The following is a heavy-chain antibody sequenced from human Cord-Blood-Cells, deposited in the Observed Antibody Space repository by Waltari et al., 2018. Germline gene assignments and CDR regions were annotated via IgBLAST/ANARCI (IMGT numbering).Heavy chain of an antibody. CDR1: GYTLPGYY. CDR2: INPNSGGT. CDR3: ARGLSSSLSSGWFDP. J-gene: IGHJ5*02. V-gene: IGHV1-2*02. Sequence: QVQLVQSGAEVKKPGASVKVSCKASGYTLPGYYMHWVRKAPGQGLEWMGWINPNSGGTNYAQKFQGRVTMTRDTSISTAYMELSRLRSDDTAVYYCARGLSSSLSSGWFDPWGQGTLVTVSS. D-gene: IGHD6-13*01.